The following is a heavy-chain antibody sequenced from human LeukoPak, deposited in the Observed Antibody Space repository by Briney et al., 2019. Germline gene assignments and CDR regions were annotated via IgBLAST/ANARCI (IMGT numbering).Heavy chain of an antibody. D-gene: IGHD5-18*01. CDR1: GGSISSYYW. CDR3: ARMTREDSYGTPYHFDY. V-gene: IGHV2-70*11. Sequence: TLSLTCTVSGGSISSYYWSWIRQPPGKALEWLARIDWDDDKYYSTSLRTRLTISKDTSKNQVVLTMTNMDPVDTATYYCARMTREDSYGTPYHFDYWGQGTLVTVSS. J-gene: IGHJ4*02. CDR2: IDWDDDK.